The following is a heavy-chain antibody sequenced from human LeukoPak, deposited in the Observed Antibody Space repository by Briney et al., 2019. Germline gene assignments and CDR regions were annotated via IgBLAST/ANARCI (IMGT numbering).Heavy chain of an antibody. CDR2: ISGSGGNT. J-gene: IGHJ5*02. CDR3: AKTLGYWTGGVCYSDYFDP. V-gene: IGHV3-23*01. Sequence: GGSLRLSCAASGFTFYNYAMSSVRQAPRKGVEWVSTISGSGGNTYYADSVKGRFTISRDNSETTLYLQMNSLRAEDTAVYYCAKTLGYWTGGVCYSDYFDPWGQGTLATVSS. CDR1: GFTFYNYA. D-gene: IGHD2-8*02.